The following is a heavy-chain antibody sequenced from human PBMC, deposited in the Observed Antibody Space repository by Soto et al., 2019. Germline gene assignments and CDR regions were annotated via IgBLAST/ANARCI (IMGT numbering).Heavy chain of an antibody. D-gene: IGHD1-26*01. Sequence: EVQLVETGGGLIQPGGSLRLSCLASGFTVTSNYMIWVRQPPGKGLEWVSTTFTGGSTHYSDSVKGRFSVSRDNSKNTVYLQMNILRVEDTAIYYCAKKPPSSIQEWAFGMDVWGQGTTVSVSS. CDR3: AKKPPSSIQEWAFGMDV. V-gene: IGHV3-53*02. CDR2: TFTGGST. CDR1: GFTVTSNY. J-gene: IGHJ6*02.